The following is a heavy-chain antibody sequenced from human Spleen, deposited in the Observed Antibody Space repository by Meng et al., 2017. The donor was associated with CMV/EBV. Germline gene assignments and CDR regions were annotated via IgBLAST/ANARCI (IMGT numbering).Heavy chain of an antibody. Sequence: GSLRLSCTVSGDSVSSGGTYWSWIRQSPGKGLEWSGYIYYTGSSNYNPSLRSRVIISVDTSKNQFSLRLSSVTAAATAMYYCARCERGDSSMDVWGPGTTVTVSS. D-gene: IGHD2-21*01. CDR1: GDSVSSGGTY. J-gene: IGHJ6*02. V-gene: IGHV4-61*08. CDR2: IYYTGSS. CDR3: ARCERGDSSMDV.